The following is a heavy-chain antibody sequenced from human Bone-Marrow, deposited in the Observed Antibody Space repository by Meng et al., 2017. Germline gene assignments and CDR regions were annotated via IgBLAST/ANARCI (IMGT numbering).Heavy chain of an antibody. CDR2: IYYSGST. V-gene: IGHV4-30-4*01. D-gene: IGHD3-22*01. Sequence: QVQLQESGPGLVKPSQTLSLTCTVSGGSISSGDYYWSWIRQPPGKGLEWIGYIYYSGSTSYNPSLKSRVSISADTSKNQFSLKLSSVTAADTAVYYCARDTYYYDSVTQPFDWGQGTLDTVSS. CDR1: GGSISSGDYY. J-gene: IGHJ4*02. CDR3: ARDTYYYDSVTQPFD.